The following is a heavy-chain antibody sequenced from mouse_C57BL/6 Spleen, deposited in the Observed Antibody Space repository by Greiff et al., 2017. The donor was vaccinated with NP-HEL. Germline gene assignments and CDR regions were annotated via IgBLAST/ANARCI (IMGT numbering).Heavy chain of an antibody. Sequence: QVQLKQSGAELVRPGASVTLSCKASGYTFTDYEMHWVKQTPVHGLEWIGAIDPETGGTAYNQKFKGKAILTAAKSSSTAYMELRSLTSEDSAVYYCTREYDYAWFADWGQGTLVTVAA. CDR3: TREYDYAWFAD. V-gene: IGHV1-15*01. J-gene: IGHJ3*01. D-gene: IGHD2-4*01. CDR1: GYTFTDYE. CDR2: IDPETGGT.